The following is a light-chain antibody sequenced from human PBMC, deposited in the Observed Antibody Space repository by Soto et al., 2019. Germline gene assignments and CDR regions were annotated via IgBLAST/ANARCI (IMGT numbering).Light chain of an antibody. V-gene: IGKV1-6*01. CDR1: QGIRNE. Sequence: AIHIAHSPSYRSAAVGDRVTITCRASQGIRNELSWFQQRPGNAPTLLISAASRLQSGVPSRFSGRGSGTDFTLTISSLQPEDFATYYCLQDYDYPRTFGQGTKVDIK. CDR3: LQDYDYPRT. CDR2: AAS. J-gene: IGKJ1*01.